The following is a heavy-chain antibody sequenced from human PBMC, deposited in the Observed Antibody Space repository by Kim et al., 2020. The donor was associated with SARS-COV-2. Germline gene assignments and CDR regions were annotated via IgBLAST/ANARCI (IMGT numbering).Heavy chain of an antibody. V-gene: IGHV4-39*01. Sequence: SETLSLTCTVSGGSISSSSYYWGWIRQPPGKGLEWIGSIYYSGSTYYNPSLKSRVTISVDTSKNQFSLKLSSVTAADTAVYYCARRATMIVVVTEYYFDYWGQGTLVTVSS. CDR3: ARRATMIVVVTEYYFDY. CDR2: IYYSGST. CDR1: GGSISSSSYY. D-gene: IGHD3-22*01. J-gene: IGHJ4*02.